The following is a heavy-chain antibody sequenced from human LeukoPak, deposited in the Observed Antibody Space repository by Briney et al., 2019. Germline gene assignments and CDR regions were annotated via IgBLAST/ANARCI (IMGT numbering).Heavy chain of an antibody. CDR1: GCSLRSSE. V-gene: IGHV3-48*03. J-gene: IGHJ5*02. Sequence: GGSLILSCAASGCSLRSSEMNWVRQAPGKGPEWVAHINSADNVEYYTDSVRGRFTMSRDNAKDLLYLQMNSLRDEATAVYYCARDTLNGPFVISLDLWGQGVLVTVSS. CDR3: ARDTLNGPFVISLDL. D-gene: IGHD3-9*01. CDR2: INSADNVE.